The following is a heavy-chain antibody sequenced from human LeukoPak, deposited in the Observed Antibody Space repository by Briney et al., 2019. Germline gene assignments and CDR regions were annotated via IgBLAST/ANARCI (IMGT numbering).Heavy chain of an antibody. Sequence: ASVKVSCKASGYIFTNYGISWVRQAPGQGLEWMGWISAYNGNTNHAQKFQDRVIMTTDTSTSTAYMELRSLTSDDTAVYYCARAPAATCPDYWGQGTLVTVSS. CDR2: ISAYNGNT. D-gene: IGHD2-2*01. V-gene: IGHV1-18*01. CDR3: ARAPAATCPDY. J-gene: IGHJ4*02. CDR1: GYIFTNYG.